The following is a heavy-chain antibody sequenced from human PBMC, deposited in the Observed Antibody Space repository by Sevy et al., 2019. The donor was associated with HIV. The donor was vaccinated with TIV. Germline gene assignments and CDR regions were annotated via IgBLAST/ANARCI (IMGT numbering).Heavy chain of an antibody. CDR2: ISYDGNYK. D-gene: IGHD2-2*01. CDR3: RKSRCASCVAKYYYGLDV. Sequence: GGSLRLSCAASGFTFSGGMNWVRQPPGKGLEWVAVISYDGNYKNYAESVKGRLTISRDNSRNTLYLQMDSLRAEDTALYLCRKSRCASCVAKYYYGLDVWGQGTTVTVSS. J-gene: IGHJ6*02. V-gene: IGHV3-30*18. CDR1: GFTFSGG.